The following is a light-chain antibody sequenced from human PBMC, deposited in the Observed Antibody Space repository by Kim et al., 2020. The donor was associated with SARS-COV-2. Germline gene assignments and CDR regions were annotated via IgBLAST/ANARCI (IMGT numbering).Light chain of an antibody. J-gene: IGKJ5*01. CDR3: QQYNNWRPIT. CDR2: GAS. Sequence: SPGDRATLSCRASQSVSSDLVWYQQKPGQAPRLLIYGASTRATGIPARFSGSGSGTEFTLTISSLQSEDFVIYYCQQYNNWRPITFGQGTRLEIK. V-gene: IGKV3-15*01. CDR1: QSVSSD.